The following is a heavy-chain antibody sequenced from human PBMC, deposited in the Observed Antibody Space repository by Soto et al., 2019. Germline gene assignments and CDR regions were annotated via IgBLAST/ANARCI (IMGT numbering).Heavy chain of an antibody. J-gene: IGHJ5*02. CDR3: ARDRPPPVTGTKTASNWFDP. Sequence: PSETLSLTCAVSGGSISSGGYSWSWIRQPPGKGLEWIGYIYHSGSTYYNPSLKSRVTISVDRSKNQFSLKLSSVTAADTAVYYCARDRPPPVTGTKTASNWFDPWGQGTLVTVSS. CDR1: GGSISSGGYS. CDR2: IYHSGST. D-gene: IGHD1-7*01. V-gene: IGHV4-30-2*01.